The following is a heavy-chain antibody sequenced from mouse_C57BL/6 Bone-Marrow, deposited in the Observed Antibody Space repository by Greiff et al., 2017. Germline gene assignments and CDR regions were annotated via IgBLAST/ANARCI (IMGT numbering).Heavy chain of an antibody. CDR1: GYTFTNYW. J-gene: IGHJ2*01. D-gene: IGHD2-4*01. V-gene: IGHV1-63*01. CDR2: IYPGGGYT. Sequence: VQLQQSGAELVRPGTSVKMSCKASGYTFTNYWIGWAKQRPGHGLEWIGDIYPGGGYTNYNEKFKGKATLPADKSSSTAYMQFSSLTSEDSAIYYCARGDDYGPFDYWGQGTTLTVSS. CDR3: ARGDDYGPFDY.